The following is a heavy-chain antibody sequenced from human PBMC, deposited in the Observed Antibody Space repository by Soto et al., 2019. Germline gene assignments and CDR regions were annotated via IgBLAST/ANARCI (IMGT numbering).Heavy chain of an antibody. J-gene: IGHJ4*02. D-gene: IGHD5-18*01. V-gene: IGHV4-59*01. Sequence: SETLSLTCTVSGGSISSYYWTWIRQPPGKGLEWIGYIYYSGSTNYNPSLKSRVTISEDTSKKQFSLKLNSVTAADTAVYYCARGGGYSNPYNFDYWGQGTLVTVSS. CDR1: GGSISSYY. CDR3: ARGGGYSNPYNFDY. CDR2: IYYSGST.